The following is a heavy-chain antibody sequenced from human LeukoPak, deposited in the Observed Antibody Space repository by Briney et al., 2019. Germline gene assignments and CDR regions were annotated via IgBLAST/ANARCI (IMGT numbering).Heavy chain of an antibody. CDR3: AKDRYCSSTNCPYDY. J-gene: IGHJ4*02. V-gene: IGHV3-23*01. CDR2: ISVSDDST. CDR1: GFTSSDYT. Sequence: GGSLRLSCAASGFTSSDYTMNWVRQAPGKGPEWVSGISVSDDSTYYADSVKGRFTMPRDNSNNMLYLQMNSLRAEDTAVYYCAKDRYCSSTNCPYDYWGQGTLVTVSS. D-gene: IGHD2-2*01.